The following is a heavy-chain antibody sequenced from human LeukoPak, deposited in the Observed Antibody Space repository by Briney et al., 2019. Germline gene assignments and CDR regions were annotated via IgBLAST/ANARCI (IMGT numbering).Heavy chain of an antibody. Sequence: GASLRLSCAASGFTFSSYSMNWVRQAPGKGLEWGSSIRSSSSYIYYPDSVRGRFTISRDNAKNSLYLQMNSLRAEGTAVYYCARDSYYESSGYYPPVFDYWGQGTLVTVSS. D-gene: IGHD3-22*01. J-gene: IGHJ4*02. V-gene: IGHV3-21*01. CDR3: ARDSYYESSGYYPPVFDY. CDR2: IRSSSSYI. CDR1: GFTFSSYS.